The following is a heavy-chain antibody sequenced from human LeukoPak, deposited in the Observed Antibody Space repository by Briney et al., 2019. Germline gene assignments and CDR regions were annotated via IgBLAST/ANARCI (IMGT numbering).Heavy chain of an antibody. CDR2: IYYSGST. V-gene: IGHV4-31*03. Sequence: SETLSLTCTVSGGSISSGGYYWSWIRQHPGKGLEWLGYIYYSGSTYYNPSLKSRVTISVDTSKNQFSLKLSSVTAADTAVYYCARDVGRYYDILAGGWFDPWGQGTLVTVSS. J-gene: IGHJ5*02. CDR1: GGSISSGGYY. D-gene: IGHD3-9*01. CDR3: ARDVGRYYDILAGGWFDP.